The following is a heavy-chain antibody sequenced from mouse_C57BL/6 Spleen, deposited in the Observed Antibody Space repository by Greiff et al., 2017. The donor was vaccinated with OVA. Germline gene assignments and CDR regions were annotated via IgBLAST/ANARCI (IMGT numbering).Heavy chain of an antibody. D-gene: IGHD1-1*01. V-gene: IGHV14-2*01. CDR1: GFNIKDYY. CDR2: IDPEDGET. CDR3: ARPLGVRSAWFAY. Sequence: VQLQQSGAELVKPGASVKLSCTASGFNIKDYYMHWVKQRTEQGLEWIGRIDPEDGETKYAPKFQGKATITADTSSNTAYRQLSSLTSEDTGVYYCARPLGVRSAWFAYWGQGTLVTVSA. J-gene: IGHJ3*01.